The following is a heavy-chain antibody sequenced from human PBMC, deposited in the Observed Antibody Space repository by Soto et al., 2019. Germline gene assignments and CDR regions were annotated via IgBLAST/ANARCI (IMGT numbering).Heavy chain of an antibody. CDR3: AKVPPRYYYDSSGYGPFDY. J-gene: IGHJ4*02. CDR1: GFTFSSDA. CDR2: ISGSGGST. D-gene: IGHD3-22*01. Sequence: GGSLRLSCAASGFTFSSDAMSWVRQAPGKGLEWVSAISGSGGSTYYADSVKGRFTISRDNSKNTLYLQMNSLRAEDTAVYYCAKVPPRYYYDSSGYGPFDYWGQGTLVTVSS. V-gene: IGHV3-23*01.